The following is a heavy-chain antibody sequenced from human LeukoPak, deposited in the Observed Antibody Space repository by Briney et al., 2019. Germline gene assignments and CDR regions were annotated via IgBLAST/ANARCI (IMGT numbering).Heavy chain of an antibody. D-gene: IGHD1-14*01. CDR3: ARGPCGRPECDY. CDR2: VCSSGTI. Sequence: GGSLRLSCAASGFTFSSYEMNWVRRAPGKGLEWVSYVCSSGTIFYADSVEGRFTIFTDHAHKQLYLPMKNLRAEDRGVYYGARGPCGRPECDYWGQGTLVTVSS. V-gene: IGHV3-48*03. CDR1: GFTFSSYE. J-gene: IGHJ4*02.